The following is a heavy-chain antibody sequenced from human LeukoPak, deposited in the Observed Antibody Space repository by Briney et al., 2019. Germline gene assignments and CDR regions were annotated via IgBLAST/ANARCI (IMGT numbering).Heavy chain of an antibody. D-gene: IGHD2-15*01. CDR3: ATGRYCSGGTCYSSLDF. CDR2: IYPADSNT. Sequence: GESLKISCQGSGYSFTNYWIGWVRQMPGKGLEWMGIIYPADSNTRYSPSFQGQVTISVDKSISTAHLQWSSLKASDTAVYYCATGRYCSGGTCYSSLDFWGQGTLVTVSS. CDR1: GYSFTNYW. V-gene: IGHV5-51*01. J-gene: IGHJ4*02.